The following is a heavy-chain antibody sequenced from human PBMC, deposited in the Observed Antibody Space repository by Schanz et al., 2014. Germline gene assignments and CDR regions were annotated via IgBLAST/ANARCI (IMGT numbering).Heavy chain of an antibody. V-gene: IGHV3-30*18. Sequence: VQVVDSGGALVQPGRSLRLSCAASGFTFSTHAMHWVRQAPGKGLEWVALVSSDGNNDYYTDSVKGRFTISRDNSKNTVHLQMNSLRAEDTAVYYCAKQHIVRGVIYLNWFDSWGQGTLVTVSS. CDR2: VSSDGNND. CDR1: GFTFSTHA. CDR3: AKQHIVRGVIYLNWFDS. J-gene: IGHJ5*01. D-gene: IGHD3-10*01.